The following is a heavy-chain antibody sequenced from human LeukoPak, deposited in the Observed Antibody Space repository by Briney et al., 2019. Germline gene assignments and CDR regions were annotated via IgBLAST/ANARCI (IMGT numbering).Heavy chain of an antibody. Sequence: PSETLSLTCTVSGGSISSSSYYWGWIRQPPGKGLEWIGSIYYSGSTYYNPSLKSRVTISVDTSKNQFSLKLSSVTAADTPVYYCAREGDCGDWFCPGGQGTLVTVSS. CDR3: AREGDCGDWFCP. CDR2: IYYSGST. V-gene: IGHV4-39*07. CDR1: GGSISSSSYY. J-gene: IGHJ5*02. D-gene: IGHD4-17*01.